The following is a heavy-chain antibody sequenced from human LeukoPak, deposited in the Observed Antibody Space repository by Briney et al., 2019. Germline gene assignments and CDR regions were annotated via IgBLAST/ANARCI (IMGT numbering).Heavy chain of an antibody. CDR1: GFTVSSNY. Sequence: GGSLRLSCAAPGFTVSSNYMSWVRRAPGKGLEWVSVIYSGGSTYYTDSVKGRFTISRDNSKNTLYLQMNSLRAEDTAVYYCASNPTYYYDSSGYYYRNYYYGMDVWGQGTTVTVSS. V-gene: IGHV3-53*01. J-gene: IGHJ6*02. CDR2: IYSGGST. CDR3: ASNPTYYYDSSGYYYRNYYYGMDV. D-gene: IGHD3-22*01.